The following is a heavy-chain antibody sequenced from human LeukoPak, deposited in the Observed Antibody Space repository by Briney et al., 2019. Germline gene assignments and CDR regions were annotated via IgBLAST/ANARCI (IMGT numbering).Heavy chain of an antibody. V-gene: IGHV3-33*01. Sequence: PGGSLRLSCAASGFTFSSYGMHWVRQAPGKGLEWVAVIWYDGSNKYYADSVKGRFTISRDNSKNTLYLQMNSLRAEDTAVYYCARSHSPYYYGSEEDLDYWGQGTLVTVSS. D-gene: IGHD3-10*01. CDR2: IWYDGSNK. CDR1: GFTFSSYG. J-gene: IGHJ4*02. CDR3: ARSHSPYYYGSEEDLDY.